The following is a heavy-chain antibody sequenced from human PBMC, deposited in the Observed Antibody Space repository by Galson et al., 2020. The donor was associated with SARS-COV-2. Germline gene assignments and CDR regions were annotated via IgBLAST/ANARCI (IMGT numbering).Heavy chain of an antibody. CDR3: AKRKEVFWVVELNQGLDF. D-gene: IGHD3-10*01. CDR1: GFTFNNYA. CDR2: ISYEGRIK. V-gene: IGHV3-30*18. Sequence: GGSLRLSCAASGFTFNNYAMHWVRQAPGKGLEWVALISYEGRIKYYADSVKGRFTISRDSSKNTLYLQMNSLSAGDTAVYYCAKRKEVFWVVELNQGLDFWGQGTTVTVS. J-gene: IGHJ6*02.